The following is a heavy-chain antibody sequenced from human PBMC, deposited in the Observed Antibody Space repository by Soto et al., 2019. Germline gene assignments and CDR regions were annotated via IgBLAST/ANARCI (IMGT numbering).Heavy chain of an antibody. Sequence: ASVKVSCKASGYSVTSYYMHWVRQAPGQGLAWMGIINPNSGSTTYAQKFQGRVTMTRDTSTSTVYMELTSLTSGDTAVYYCARAGIAYCSSTTCYLYYYVMDVWGQGTTVTVSS. CDR1: GYSVTSYY. J-gene: IGHJ6*02. CDR2: INPNSGST. V-gene: IGHV1-46*01. D-gene: IGHD2-2*01. CDR3: ARAGIAYCSSTTCYLYYYVMDV.